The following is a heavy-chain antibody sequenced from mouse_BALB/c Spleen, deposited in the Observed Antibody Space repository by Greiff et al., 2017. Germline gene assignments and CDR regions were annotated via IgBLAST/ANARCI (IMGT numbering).Heavy chain of an antibody. CDR2: ISSGSSTI. CDR3: ARSITTATWFAY. Sequence: EVHLVESGGGLVQPGGSRKLSCAASGFTFSSFGMHWVRQAPEKGLEWVAYISSGSSTIYYADTVKGRFTISRDNPKNTLFLQMTSLRSEDTAMYYCARSITTATWFAYWGQGTLVTVSA. J-gene: IGHJ3*01. CDR1: GFTFSSFG. V-gene: IGHV5-17*02. D-gene: IGHD1-2*01.